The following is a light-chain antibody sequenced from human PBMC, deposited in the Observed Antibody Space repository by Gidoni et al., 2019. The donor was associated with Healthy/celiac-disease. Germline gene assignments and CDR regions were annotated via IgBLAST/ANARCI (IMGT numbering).Light chain of an antibody. Sequence: EIVLTQSPATLSLSPGERATLSCRASQSVSSYLAWYQPKPGQAPRLLIYDASNRATGIPARFSGSGSGTDFTLTISSLEPEDFAVYYCQQRSNWPPFLTFGGGTKVEIK. V-gene: IGKV3-11*01. J-gene: IGKJ4*01. CDR1: QSVSSY. CDR2: DAS. CDR3: QQRSNWPPFLT.